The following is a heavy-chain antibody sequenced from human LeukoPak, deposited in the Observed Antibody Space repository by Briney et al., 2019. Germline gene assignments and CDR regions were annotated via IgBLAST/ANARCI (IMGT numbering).Heavy chain of an antibody. CDR2: ISDSGIT. V-gene: IGHV4-4*09. Sequence: SETPSLTCTVSGDSVSSGYWTWIRQSPGKGLEWIGYISDSGITDYNPSLKSRLTISVDTSNNQFSLNLNSVTAADTAVYYCAGRGHRYSRDWGQGILVTVSS. CDR3: AGRGHRYSRD. CDR1: GDSVSSGY. J-gene: IGHJ1*01. D-gene: IGHD2-15*01.